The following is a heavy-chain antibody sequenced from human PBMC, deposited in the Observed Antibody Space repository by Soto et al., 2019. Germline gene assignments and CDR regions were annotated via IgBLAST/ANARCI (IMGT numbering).Heavy chain of an antibody. V-gene: IGHV5-51*01. CDR3: ARPRSSSRNYYGMDV. Sequence: PGESLKISCEGSAYTFTNYWIAWVRQMPGKGLEWMGIIYPGDSDTRYSPSFQGQVTISADKSISTAYLQWSSLKASDTAMYYCARPRSSSRNYYGMDVWGQGTTVTVSS. CDR2: IYPGDSDT. CDR1: AYTFTNYW. J-gene: IGHJ6*02. D-gene: IGHD6-13*01.